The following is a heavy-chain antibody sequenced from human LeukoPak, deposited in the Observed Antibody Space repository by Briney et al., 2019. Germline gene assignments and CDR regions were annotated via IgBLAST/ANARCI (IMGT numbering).Heavy chain of an antibody. CDR3: ARGYSSSWYFNWFDP. J-gene: IGHJ5*02. Sequence: PSETLSLTCTVSGGSISSKNYYWGWIRQPPGKGLEWLGSIDHNGNTYYNLSLKSRVTISVDTPKNQFSLKLSSVTAADTAVYYCARGYSSSWYFNWFDPWGQGTLVTVSS. CDR2: IDHNGNT. V-gene: IGHV4-39*02. D-gene: IGHD6-13*01. CDR1: GGSISSKNYY.